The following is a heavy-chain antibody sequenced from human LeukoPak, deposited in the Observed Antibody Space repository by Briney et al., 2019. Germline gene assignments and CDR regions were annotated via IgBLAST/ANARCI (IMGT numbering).Heavy chain of an antibody. V-gene: IGHV4-59*12. CDR3: ARGGYSYGLFDP. CDR1: GGSMSSYY. CDR2: VFYIGST. D-gene: IGHD5-18*01. J-gene: IGHJ5*02. Sequence: PSETLSLTCTVSGGSMSSYYWSWIRRLPGKKLEWIGYVFYIGSTYYNPTLKSRVTISVDKSKNQFSLKLSSVTAADTAVYYCARGGYSYGLFDPWGQGTLVTVSS.